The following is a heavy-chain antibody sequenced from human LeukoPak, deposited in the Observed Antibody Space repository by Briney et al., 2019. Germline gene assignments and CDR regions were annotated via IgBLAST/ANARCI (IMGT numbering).Heavy chain of an antibody. CDR1: GFTFSSYG. D-gene: IGHD5-18*01. J-gene: IGHJ4*02. CDR2: ISGSGGST. CDR3: AKDIRGYSYGGFDY. V-gene: IGHV3-23*01. Sequence: GGSLRLSCAVSGFTFSSYGMSWVRQAPGKGLEWVSAISGSGGSTYYADSVKGRFTISRDNSKNTLYLQMNSLRAEDTAVYYCAKDIRGYSYGGFDYWGQGTLVTVSS.